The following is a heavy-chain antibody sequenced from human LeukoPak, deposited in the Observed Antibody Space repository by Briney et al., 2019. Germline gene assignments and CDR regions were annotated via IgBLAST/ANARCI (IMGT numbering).Heavy chain of an antibody. CDR1: GYTFTGYY. CDR3: ARAGCTNGVCYTYVGNWFDP. Sequence: ASVKVSCKASGYTFTGYYMHWVRQAPGQGLEWMGWINPNSGGTNYAQKFQGRVTMTRDTSISTAYMELSRLRSDDTAVYYCARAGCTNGVCYTYVGNWFDPWGQGTLVTVSS. V-gene: IGHV1-2*02. CDR2: INPNSGGT. J-gene: IGHJ5*02. D-gene: IGHD2-8*01.